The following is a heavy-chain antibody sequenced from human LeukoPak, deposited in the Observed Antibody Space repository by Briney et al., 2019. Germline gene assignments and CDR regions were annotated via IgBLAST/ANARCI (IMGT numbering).Heavy chain of an antibody. CDR1: GFTFSSYA. D-gene: IGHD2-2*02. CDR2: ISGSGGST. J-gene: IGHJ3*02. Sequence: TGGSLRLSCAASGFTFSSYATSWVRQAPGKGLEWVSAISGSGGSTYYADSVKGRFTISRDNSKNTLYLQMNSLRAEDTAVYYCAKVVARRYCSSTSCYTMAFDIWGQGTMVTVSS. CDR3: AKVVARRYCSSTSCYTMAFDI. V-gene: IGHV3-23*01.